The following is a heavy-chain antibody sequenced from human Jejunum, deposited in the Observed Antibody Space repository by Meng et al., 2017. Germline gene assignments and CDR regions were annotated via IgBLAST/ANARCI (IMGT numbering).Heavy chain of an antibody. V-gene: IGHV4-61*01. CDR1: GGSVSIGNFY. Sequence: VQLDDSGPGLVMPSETLSLTCTVSGGSVSIGNFYWSWIRQPPGKGLEWIGYIYYSGSTNYNPSLKSRVTISVDTSKNQFSLKLSSVTAADTAVYYCARGGFFEAAAANLIDSWGQGTLVTVFS. J-gene: IGHJ4*02. CDR2: IYYSGST. D-gene: IGHD6-13*01. CDR3: ARGGFFEAAAANLIDS.